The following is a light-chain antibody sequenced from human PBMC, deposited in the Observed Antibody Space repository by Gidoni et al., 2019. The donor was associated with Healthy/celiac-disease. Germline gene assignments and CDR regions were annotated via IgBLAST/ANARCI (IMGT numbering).Light chain of an antibody. J-gene: IGKJ2*01. CDR3: QQYYSTPAYT. Sequence: DIVMTQSPDSLAVSLGERATINCKSSQSVLYSSNNKNYLAWYQQKPGQPPKLLIYWASTRESGVPDRFSGSGSGTDFTLTISSLQAEDVAVYYCQQYYSTPAYTFGQGTSWRSN. CDR2: WAS. CDR1: QSVLYSSNNKNY. V-gene: IGKV4-1*01.